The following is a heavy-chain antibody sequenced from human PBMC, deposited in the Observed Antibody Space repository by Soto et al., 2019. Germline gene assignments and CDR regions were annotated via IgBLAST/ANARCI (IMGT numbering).Heavy chain of an antibody. CDR3: ARGGIVATNDAFDI. V-gene: IGHV3-7*01. CDR2: IKQDGSEK. D-gene: IGHD5-12*01. Sequence: EVQLVESGGGLVQPGGSLRLSCAASGFTFSSYWMSWVRQAPGKGLEWVANIKQDGSEKYYVDSVKGRFTFSRANAKNSLYLQMNSLRAEDTAVYYCARGGIVATNDAFDIWGQGTMVTVSS. CDR1: GFTFSSYW. J-gene: IGHJ3*02.